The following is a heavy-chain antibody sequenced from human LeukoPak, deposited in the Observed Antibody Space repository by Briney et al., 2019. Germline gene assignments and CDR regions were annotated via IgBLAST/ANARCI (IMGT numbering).Heavy chain of an antibody. Sequence: GGSLRLSCAASGFTVSSNYMSWVRQAPGKGLEWVSAISGSGGSTYYADSVKGRFTISRDNSKNTLYLQMNSLRAEDTAVYYCAKVPDHGPYYGMDVWGQGTTVTVSS. D-gene: IGHD1-14*01. V-gene: IGHV3-23*01. CDR3: AKVPDHGPYYGMDV. CDR1: GFTVSSNY. CDR2: ISGSGGST. J-gene: IGHJ6*02.